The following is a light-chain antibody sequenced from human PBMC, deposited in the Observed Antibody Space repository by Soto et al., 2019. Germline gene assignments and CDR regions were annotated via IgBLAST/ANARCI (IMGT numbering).Light chain of an antibody. J-gene: IGLJ3*02. Sequence: QLVLTQSSSASASLGSSVKLTCTLSSGHSSYIIAWHQQQPGKAPRYLMKLEGSGSYNKGSGVPDRFSGSSSGADRYLTISNPQFEDEADYYCETWDGNTRAFGGGTKLTVL. CDR3: ETWDGNTRA. CDR1: SGHSSYI. V-gene: IGLV4-60*02. CDR2: LEGSGSY.